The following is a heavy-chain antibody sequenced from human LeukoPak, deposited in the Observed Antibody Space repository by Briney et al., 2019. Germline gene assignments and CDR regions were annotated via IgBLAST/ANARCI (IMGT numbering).Heavy chain of an antibody. CDR3: VGGDY. J-gene: IGHJ4*02. CDR1: GLTFSIHW. CDR2: INQDGSDK. Sequence: GGSLRLSCAASGLTFSIHWMNWVRQAPGKGLECVANINQDGSDKYYVDSVKGRFTISRDNAKNSLYLQMNSLRAEDTAVYYCVGGDYWGQGTLVTVSS. V-gene: IGHV3-7*01.